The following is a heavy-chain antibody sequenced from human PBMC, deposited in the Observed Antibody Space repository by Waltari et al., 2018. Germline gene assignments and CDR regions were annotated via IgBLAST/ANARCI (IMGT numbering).Heavy chain of an antibody. Sequence: QVQLQESGPGLVKHSETLSLTCTVSGGSISSYIWSWIRQPPGKGLEWIGYIYYSGSTNYNPSLKSRVTISVDTSKNQFSLKLSSVTAADTAVYYCARLYYYDSSGYYDDYYGMDVWGQGTTVTVSS. CDR2: IYYSGST. J-gene: IGHJ6*02. D-gene: IGHD3-22*01. CDR3: ARLYYYDSSGYYDDYYGMDV. V-gene: IGHV4-59*01. CDR1: GGSISSYI.